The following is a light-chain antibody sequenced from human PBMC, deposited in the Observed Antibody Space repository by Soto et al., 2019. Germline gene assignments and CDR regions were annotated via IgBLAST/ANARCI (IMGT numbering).Light chain of an antibody. CDR1: QSVSSY. Sequence: EIVLTQSPATLSLSPGERATLSCRASQSVSSYLAWYQQKPGQAPRLLIYDASNRATGIPARFSGSGSGTNFPLPINRLEPEDFSVYFCQQRCKWPSITFRQGARLEIK. CDR3: QQRCKWPSIT. CDR2: DAS. J-gene: IGKJ5*01. V-gene: IGKV3-11*01.